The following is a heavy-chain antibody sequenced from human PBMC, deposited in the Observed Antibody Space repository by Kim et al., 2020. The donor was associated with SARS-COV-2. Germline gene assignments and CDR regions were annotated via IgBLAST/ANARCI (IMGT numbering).Heavy chain of an antibody. CDR2: IKSKTDGGTT. J-gene: IGHJ4*02. Sequence: GGSLRLSCAASGFTFSNAWMSWVRQAPGKGLEWVGRIKSKTDGGTTDYAAPVKGRFTISRDDSKNTLYLQMNSLKTEDTAVYYCTTDLEPGLVTETMWGQGTLVTVSS. V-gene: IGHV3-15*01. D-gene: IGHD3-10*01. CDR3: TTDLEPGLVTETM. CDR1: GFTFSNAW.